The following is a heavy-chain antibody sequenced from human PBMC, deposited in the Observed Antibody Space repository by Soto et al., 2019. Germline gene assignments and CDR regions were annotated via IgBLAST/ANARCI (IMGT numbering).Heavy chain of an antibody. CDR1: SGSISSSNW. CDR3: ARDTRSSGGPDAFDI. Sequence: QVQLQESGPGLVKPSGTLSLTCAVSSGSISSSNWWGWGRQPPGKGLEWIGEAYHSGSTNDNPSLKRRITTSVDKSKNQFSLKLSSVTAADTAVYYCARDTRSSGGPDAFDIWGQGTMVTVSS. J-gene: IGHJ3*02. V-gene: IGHV4-4*02. D-gene: IGHD6-19*01. CDR2: AYHSGST.